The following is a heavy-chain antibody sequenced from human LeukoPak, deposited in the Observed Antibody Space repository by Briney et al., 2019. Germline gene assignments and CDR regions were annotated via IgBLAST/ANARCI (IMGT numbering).Heavy chain of an antibody. CDR2: INPNSGGT. D-gene: IGHD1-26*01. J-gene: IGHJ4*02. V-gene: IGHV1-2*02. CDR3: ARASRSIIVGATFPYFDY. Sequence: ASVKVSCKASGYTFTGYYMHWVRQAPGQGLEWMGWINPNSGGTNYAQKFQGRVTMTRDTSISTAYMELSRLRSGDTAVYYCARASRSIIVGATFPYFDYWGQGTLVTVSS. CDR1: GYTFTGYY.